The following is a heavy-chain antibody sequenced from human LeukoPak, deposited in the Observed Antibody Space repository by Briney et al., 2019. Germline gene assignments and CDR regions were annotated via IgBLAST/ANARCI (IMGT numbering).Heavy chain of an antibody. CDR2: IYPGDSDT. CDR1: GYSFTSYW. D-gene: IGHD6-13*01. CDR3: ARGRGAAAAPKEDAFDI. V-gene: IGHV5-51*01. Sequence: GESLKISCKGSGYSFTSYWIGWVRQMPGKGLEWMGIIYPGDSDTRYSPSFQGQVTISADKSISTAYLQWSSLKASDTAMYYCARGRGAAAAPKEDAFDIWGQGTMVTVPS. J-gene: IGHJ3*02.